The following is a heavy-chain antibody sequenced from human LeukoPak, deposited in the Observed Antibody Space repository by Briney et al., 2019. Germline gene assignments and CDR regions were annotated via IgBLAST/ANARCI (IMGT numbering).Heavy chain of an antibody. D-gene: IGHD2-2*01. J-gene: IGHJ4*02. CDR1: GFTFDSYW. CDR2: IKEDGSEK. Sequence: GGSLRLSCATYGFTFDSYWMSWVRQAPGKGLEWVANIKEDGSEKYYVDSVKGRFTISRDNAKNSVYLQMNSLRADDTAVYYCAREVGSAARGRWGQGTLVTVSS. CDR3: AREVGSAARGR. V-gene: IGHV3-7*05.